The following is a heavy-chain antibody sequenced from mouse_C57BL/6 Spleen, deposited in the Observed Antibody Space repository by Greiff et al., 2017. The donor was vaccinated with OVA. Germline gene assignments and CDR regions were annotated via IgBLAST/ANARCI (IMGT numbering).Heavy chain of an antibody. CDR3: ARERGYDGYYGYYAMDY. Sequence: VQLQQSGPELVKPGASVKISCKASGYAFSSSWMNWVKQRPGKGLEWIGRIYPGDGDTNYNGKFKGKATLTADKSSSTAYMQLSSLTSEDSAVYFCARERGYDGYYGYYAMDYWGQGTSVTVSS. CDR2: IYPGDGDT. CDR1: GYAFSSSW. V-gene: IGHV1-82*01. J-gene: IGHJ4*01. D-gene: IGHD2-3*01.